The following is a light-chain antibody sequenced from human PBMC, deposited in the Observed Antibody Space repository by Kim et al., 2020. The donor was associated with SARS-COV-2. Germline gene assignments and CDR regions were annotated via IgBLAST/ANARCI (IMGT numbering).Light chain of an antibody. V-gene: IGLV3-19*01. CDR3: KSRDSSGKVV. CDR2: GKN. CDR1: SLRQYY. J-gene: IGLJ2*01. Sequence: SSELTQDPAVSVALGLTVRITCQGDSLRQYYATWYQQKPGQAPVLVIYGKNNRPSGIPDRFSGSTSGNTASLTITGAQAEEEADYYCKSRDSSGKVVFGGGTKVTVL.